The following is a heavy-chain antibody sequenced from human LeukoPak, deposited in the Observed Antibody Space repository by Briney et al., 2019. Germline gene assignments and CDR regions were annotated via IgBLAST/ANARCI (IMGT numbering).Heavy chain of an antibody. CDR2: INHSGST. Sequence: SETLSLTCAVYGGSFSGYYWSWIRQPPGKGLEWIGEINHSGSTNYNPSLKSRVSISVDTSKNQCSLKLSSVTAADTAVYYCARARGDLWGQGTLVTVSS. V-gene: IGHV4-34*01. J-gene: IGHJ5*02. CDR1: GGSFSGYY. CDR3: ARARGDL.